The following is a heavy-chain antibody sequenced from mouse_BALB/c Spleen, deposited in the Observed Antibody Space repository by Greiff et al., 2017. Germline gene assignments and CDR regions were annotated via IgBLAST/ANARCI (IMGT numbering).Heavy chain of an antibody. CDR1: GFTFSSYT. V-gene: IGHV5-12-2*01. J-gene: IGHJ1*01. Sequence: EVQLQESGGGLVQPGGSLKLSCAASGFTFSSYTMSWVRQTPEKRLEWVAYISNGGGSTYYPDTVKGRFTISRDNAKNTLYLQMSSLKSEDTAMYYCARHAYGNYDVWGAGTTVTVAS. CDR2: ISNGGGST. CDR3: ARHAYGNYDV. D-gene: IGHD2-1*01.